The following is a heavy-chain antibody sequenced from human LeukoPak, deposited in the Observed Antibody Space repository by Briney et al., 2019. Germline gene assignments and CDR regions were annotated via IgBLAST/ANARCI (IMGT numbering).Heavy chain of an antibody. D-gene: IGHD6-19*01. CDR2: ISDSGNTI. Sequence: GGSLRLSCVASGFTFSNYYTTWIRQAPGKGLQWISFISDSGNTIYYADSVEGRFTISRDNAKNSLYLQMHSLRAEDTAMYYCARSTLPGRSGRTEFFQHWGQGTLVTVSS. J-gene: IGHJ1*01. CDR1: GFTFSNYY. V-gene: IGHV3-11*01. CDR3: ARSTLPGRSGRTEFFQH.